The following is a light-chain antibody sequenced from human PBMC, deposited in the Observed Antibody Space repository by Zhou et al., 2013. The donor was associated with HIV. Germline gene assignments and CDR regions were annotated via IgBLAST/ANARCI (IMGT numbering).Light chain of an antibody. J-gene: IGKJ1*01. Sequence: EIVLTQSPGTLSLSPGDRATLSCWASQSVSSRFLAWYQQKPGQSPRLLIYGASSRAAGIPDRFSGSGSGTEFTLTISNLESEDFGVYYCQQYVNWPPTFGQGTRVEI. CDR1: QSVSSRF. CDR2: GAS. V-gene: IGKV3-20*01. CDR3: QQYVNWPPT.